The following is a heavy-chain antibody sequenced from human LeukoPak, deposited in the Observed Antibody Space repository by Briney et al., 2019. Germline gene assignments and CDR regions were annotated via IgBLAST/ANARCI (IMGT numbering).Heavy chain of an antibody. J-gene: IGHJ4*02. CDR2: VYPGDSDT. V-gene: IGHV5-51*01. Sequence: PGESLKISCKASGYSFTTYWIAWVRQMPGKGLEWMGSVYPGDSDTRYSPSFQGQVTISADKSISTAYLQWSSLKASDTAMYYCARQDDYCFDYWGQGTLVTVSS. CDR3: ARQDDYCFDY. CDR1: GYSFTTYW. D-gene: IGHD4-11*01.